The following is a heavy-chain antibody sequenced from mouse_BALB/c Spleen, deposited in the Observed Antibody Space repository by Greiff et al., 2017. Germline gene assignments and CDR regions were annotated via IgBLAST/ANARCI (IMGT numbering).Heavy chain of an antibody. V-gene: IGHV1S81*02. D-gene: IGHD3-2*01. CDR2: INPSNGRT. J-gene: IGHJ2*01. CDR3: ARSRETARATHYFDY. Sequence: QVQLQQSGAELVKPGASVKLSCKASGYTFTSYWMHWVKQRPGQGLEWIGEINPSNGRTNYNEKFKSKATLTVDKSSSTAYMQLSSLTSEDSAVYYCARSRETARATHYFDYWGQGTTLTVSS. CDR1: GYTFTSYW.